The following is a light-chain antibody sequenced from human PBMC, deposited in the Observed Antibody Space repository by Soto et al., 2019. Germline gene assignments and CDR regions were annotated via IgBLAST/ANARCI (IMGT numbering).Light chain of an antibody. CDR1: NMGSKS. V-gene: IGLV3-21*04. Sequence: SYELTQPPSVSVAPGKTARITCGGNNMGSKSVHWYQQKPGHAPVLVNYYDSDRPSGSPERFSGSNSGNTATLTISRVEAGDEAYYYCQVWDSSSDHHVVFGGGTKVTVL. CDR2: YDS. J-gene: IGLJ2*01. CDR3: QVWDSSSDHHVV.